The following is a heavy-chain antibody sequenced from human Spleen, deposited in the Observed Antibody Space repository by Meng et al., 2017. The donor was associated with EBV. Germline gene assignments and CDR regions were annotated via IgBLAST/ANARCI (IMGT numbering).Heavy chain of an antibody. V-gene: IGHV4-34*01. J-gene: IGHJ4*02. CDR2: INQSGSI. CDR1: GGSFSSYY. Sequence: VQLQQWRAGLLKPSETLSLTCAVSGGSFSSYYWSWIRQPPGKGLEWIGEINQSGSIYYNPSLMGRVTISGDTSRNQFSLKLISVTAADTAVYYCARGPYYEWGQGTLVTVSS. CDR3: ARGPYYE. D-gene: IGHD1-26*01.